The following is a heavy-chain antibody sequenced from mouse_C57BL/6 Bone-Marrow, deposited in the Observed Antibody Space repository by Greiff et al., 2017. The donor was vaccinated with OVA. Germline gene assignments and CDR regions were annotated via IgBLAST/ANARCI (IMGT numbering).Heavy chain of an antibody. CDR3: ARDHYYGSSVYYFDY. J-gene: IGHJ2*01. V-gene: IGHV1-4*01. CDR2: INPSSGYT. D-gene: IGHD1-1*01. Sequence: VQLQQSGAELARPGASVKMSCKASGYTFTSYTMHLVKQRPGQGLEWIGYINPSSGYTKYNQKFKDKATLTADKSSSTAYMQLSSLTSEDSAVYYCARDHYYGSSVYYFDYWGQGTTLTVSS. CDR1: GYTFTSYT.